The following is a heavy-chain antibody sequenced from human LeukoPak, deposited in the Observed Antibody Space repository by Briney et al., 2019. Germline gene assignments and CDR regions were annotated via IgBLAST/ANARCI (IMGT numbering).Heavy chain of an antibody. J-gene: IGHJ5*02. CDR3: AKGGYSSSWNWFDP. V-gene: IGHV3-23*01. D-gene: IGHD6-13*01. CDR1: GFTFPSYA. Sequence: GGSLRLSCAASGFTFPSYALNWVRQAPGKGLEWVSGISGSGGSTDYADSVKGRITISRDNSKNTLYLQMNSLRAEDTAVYYCAKGGYSSSWNWFDPWGQGTLVTVSS. CDR2: ISGSGGST.